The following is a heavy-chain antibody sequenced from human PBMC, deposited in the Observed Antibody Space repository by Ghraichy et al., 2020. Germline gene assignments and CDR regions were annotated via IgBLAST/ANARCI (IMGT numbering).Heavy chain of an antibody. CDR1: GFTFSSYA. J-gene: IGHJ5*02. V-gene: IGHV3-23*01. D-gene: IGHD3-22*01. Sequence: LSLTCAASGFTFSSYAMSWVRQAPGKGLEWVSAISGSGGSTYYADSVKGRFTISRDNSKNTLYLQMNSLRAEDTAVYYCAKEPGLGNYYDSSGYYYGAWGQGTLVTVSS. CDR3: AKEPGLGNYYDSSGYYYGA. CDR2: ISGSGGST.